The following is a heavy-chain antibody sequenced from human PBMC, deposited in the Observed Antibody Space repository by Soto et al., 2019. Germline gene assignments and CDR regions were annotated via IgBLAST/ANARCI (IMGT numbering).Heavy chain of an antibody. J-gene: IGHJ6*02. V-gene: IGHV3-53*02. Sequence: EVQVLATGGGLIQPGGSLRLSRAASGFTVNSNYMSWVRQAPGEGLQWVSITNTGGTTYYADSVKGRFTVSRDNSKNTLYLQMNSLRAEDTAVYYCAKGDGFILAVWGQGTTVSVSS. CDR2: TNTGGTT. CDR1: GFTVNSNY. CDR3: AKGDGFILAV. D-gene: IGHD1-26*01.